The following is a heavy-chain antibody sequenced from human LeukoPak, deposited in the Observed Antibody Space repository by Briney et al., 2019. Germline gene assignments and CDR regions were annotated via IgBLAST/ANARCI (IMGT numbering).Heavy chain of an antibody. CDR3: AKKGKVAATIDY. CDR1: GFTFSSYG. Sequence: PGGSLRLSCAASGFTFSSYGMHWVRQAPGKGLEWVAFIRYDGSNKYYADSVKGRFTISRDNSKNTLYLQMNSLRAEDTAVYYCAKKGKVAATIDYWGQGTLVTVSS. J-gene: IGHJ4*02. V-gene: IGHV3-30*02. D-gene: IGHD2-15*01. CDR2: IRYDGSNK.